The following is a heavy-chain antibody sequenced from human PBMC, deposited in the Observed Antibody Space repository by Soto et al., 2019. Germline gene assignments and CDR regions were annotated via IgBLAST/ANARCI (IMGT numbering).Heavy chain of an antibody. CDR3: ARLAEWEYYDGMDV. D-gene: IGHD1-26*01. CDR2: IRSKADNYAT. J-gene: IGHJ6*02. Sequence: GGSLRLSCAASGFTFSSYAMTWVRQAPGKGLEWVGRIRSKADNYATAYGASVKGRFSISRDDSKNTAYLQMSSLNTEDTAVYYCARLAEWEYYDGMDVWGQGTTVTVSS. V-gene: IGHV3-73*01. CDR1: GFTFSSYA.